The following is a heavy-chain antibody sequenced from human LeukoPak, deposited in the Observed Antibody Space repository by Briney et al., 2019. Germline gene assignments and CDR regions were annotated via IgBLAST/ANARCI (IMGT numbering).Heavy chain of an antibody. D-gene: IGHD6-13*01. J-gene: IGHJ6*02. V-gene: IGHV4-34*01. CDR3: ATGSLSSSSSWYSHYYYGMDN. CDR2: INHSGST. Sequence: SETVSLTCAVYGGSLSGFYWIWLRPPPGKGLVWIGEINHSGSTNYNPSLESRVTISVDTSKNQFSLKLSSVTAADTAVYYYATGSLSSSSSWYSHYYYGMDNWGQGTTVTVSS. CDR1: GGSLSGFY.